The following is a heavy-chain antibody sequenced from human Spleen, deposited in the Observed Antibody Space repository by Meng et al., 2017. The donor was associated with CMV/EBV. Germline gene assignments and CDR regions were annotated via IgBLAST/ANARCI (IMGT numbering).Heavy chain of an antibody. CDR3: ARHKDIVVVPAAIPRDRAYYYYGLDV. V-gene: IGHV1-8*03. D-gene: IGHD2-2*02. Sequence: ASVKVSCKASGYTFTSYDINWVRQATGQGLEWMGWMNPNSGNTGYAQKFQGRVTITRNTSISTAYMELSSLRSEDTAVYYCARHKDIVVVPAAIPRDRAYYYYGLDVWGQGTTVTVSS. CDR2: MNPNSGNT. J-gene: IGHJ6*02. CDR1: GYTFTSYD.